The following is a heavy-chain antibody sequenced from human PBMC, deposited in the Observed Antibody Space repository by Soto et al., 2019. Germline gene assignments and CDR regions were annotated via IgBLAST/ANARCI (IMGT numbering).Heavy chain of an antibody. V-gene: IGHV4-39*07. D-gene: IGHD3-10*01. CDR2: INHSGST. J-gene: IGHJ6*03. CDR3: ARGQSIRVRGVISGYYMDV. CDR1: GGSISSSSYY. Sequence: SETLSLTCTVSGGSISSSSYYWSWIRQPPGKGLEWIGEINHSGSTNSNPSLKSRVTISVDTSKNQFSLELSSVTAADTAVYYCARGQSIRVRGVISGYYMDVWGKGTTVTVSS.